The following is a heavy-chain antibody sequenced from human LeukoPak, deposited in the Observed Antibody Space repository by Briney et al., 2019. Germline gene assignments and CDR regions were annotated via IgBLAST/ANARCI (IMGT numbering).Heavy chain of an antibody. CDR3: ARRHVEYTSWSDPYYFDY. V-gene: IGHV4-39*07. CDR1: GGSISSSSYY. J-gene: IGHJ4*02. Sequence: SETLSLTCTVSGGSISSSSYYWGWIRQPPGKGLEWIGSIYYSGSTYYNPSLKSRVTISVDTSKNQFSLKLSSVTAADTAVYYCARRHVEYTSWSDPYYFDYWGQGTLVTVSS. D-gene: IGHD2-2*01. CDR2: IYYSGST.